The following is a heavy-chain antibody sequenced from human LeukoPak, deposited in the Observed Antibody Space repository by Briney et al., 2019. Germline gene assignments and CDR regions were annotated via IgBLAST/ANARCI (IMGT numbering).Heavy chain of an antibody. CDR3: AKEVEDSYGLRGVDY. CDR1: GFTFSSYA. CDR2: ISGSGGST. D-gene: IGHD5-18*01. J-gene: IGHJ4*02. Sequence: PGGSLRLSCAASGFTFSSYAMSWVRQAPGKGLEWVSAISGSGGSTYYADSVKGRITISRDNSKNTLYLQMNSLRAEDTAVYYCAKEVEDSYGLRGVDYWGQGTLVTVSS. V-gene: IGHV3-23*01.